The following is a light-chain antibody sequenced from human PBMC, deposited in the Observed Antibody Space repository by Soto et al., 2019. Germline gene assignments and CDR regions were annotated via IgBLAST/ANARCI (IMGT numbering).Light chain of an antibody. CDR2: AAS. Sequence: IQLAQSPSFLSASIRERVNISCRASQAISTYLAWYQQASGKAPKLLISAASTLQRGVPSRFSGSGSGTQFTLTISSLQPEDFATYYCQQLNAYPLTFGGGTKVDI. CDR3: QQLNAYPLT. V-gene: IGKV1-9*01. J-gene: IGKJ4*01. CDR1: QAISTY.